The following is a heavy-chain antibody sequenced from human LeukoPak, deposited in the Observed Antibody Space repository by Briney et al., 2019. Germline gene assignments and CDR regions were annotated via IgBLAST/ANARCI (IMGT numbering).Heavy chain of an antibody. Sequence: AGSLRLSCAASGFTFSSYSMNWIRQAPGKGLEWVSSITSSSSYIYYADSVKGRFTISRDNAKNSLYLQMNSLRAEDTAVYYCARDPHLYSSSWYVFDYWGQGTLVTVSS. J-gene: IGHJ4*02. CDR3: ARDPHLYSSSWYVFDY. CDR2: ITSSSSYI. V-gene: IGHV3-21*01. CDR1: GFTFSSYS. D-gene: IGHD6-13*01.